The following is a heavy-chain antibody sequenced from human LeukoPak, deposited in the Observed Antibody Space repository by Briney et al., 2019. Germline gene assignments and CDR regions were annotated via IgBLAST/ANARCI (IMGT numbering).Heavy chain of an antibody. J-gene: IGHJ4*02. CDR1: GYTFTSYY. V-gene: IGHV1-46*01. CDR3: ARRSSYYYGSGSYYFDY. Sequence: GASVKVSCKASGYTFTSYYMHWVRQAPGQGLEWMGIINPSGGSTSYAQKFQGRVTMTRDTSTSAVYMELSSLRSEDTAVYYCARRSSYYYGSGSYYFDYWGQGTLVTVSS. D-gene: IGHD3-10*01. CDR2: INPSGGST.